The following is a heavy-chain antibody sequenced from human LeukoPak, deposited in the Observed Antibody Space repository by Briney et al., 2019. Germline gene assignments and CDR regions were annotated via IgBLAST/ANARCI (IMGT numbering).Heavy chain of an antibody. V-gene: IGHV3-43*01. CDR3: AKAHYYDTTSFDSAFWGTRPLDY. Sequence: RGALRLSCAASGFTFDDYTMHWVRQAPGKGLEWVSLIRWDGGSIYNADSVKGRFTISRDNIKKSLFLEMYSLRAEDSALSYCAKAHYYDTTSFDSAFWGTRPLDYWGQGTLVTVSS. D-gene: IGHD3-22*01. CDR1: GFTFDDYT. CDR2: IRWDGGSI. J-gene: IGHJ4*02.